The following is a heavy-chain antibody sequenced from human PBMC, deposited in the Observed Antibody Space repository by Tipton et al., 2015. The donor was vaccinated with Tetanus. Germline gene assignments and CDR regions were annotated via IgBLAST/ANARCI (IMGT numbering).Heavy chain of an antibody. CDR3: ARANNEFPKKGPFDS. Sequence: GLVKPSETLSLTCTVSGGSVRSGDCSWNWIRQPPGKGLEWLSHVSYSGITNSNYYLKSRITISQDTSKNQFSLRLTSVTAADTAVYCCARANNEFPKKGPFDSWGQGSLVIVSS. CDR2: VSYSGIT. J-gene: IGHJ4*02. V-gene: IGHV4-61*08. CDR1: GGSVRSGDCS. D-gene: IGHD1-1*01.